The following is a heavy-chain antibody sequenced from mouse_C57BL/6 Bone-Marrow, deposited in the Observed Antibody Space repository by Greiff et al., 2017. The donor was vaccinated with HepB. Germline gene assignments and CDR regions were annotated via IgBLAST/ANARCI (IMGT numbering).Heavy chain of an antibody. CDR1: GYAFSSSW. CDR3: ARRRVYGKSLFDY. D-gene: IGHD2-1*01. CDR2: IYPGDGDT. Sequence: LVESGPELVKPGASVKISCKASGYAFSSSWMNWVKQRPGKGLEWIGRIYPGDGDTNYNGKFKGKATLTADKSSSTAYMQLSSLTSEDSAVYFCARRRVYGKSLFDYWGQGTTLTVSS. V-gene: IGHV1-82*01. J-gene: IGHJ2*01.